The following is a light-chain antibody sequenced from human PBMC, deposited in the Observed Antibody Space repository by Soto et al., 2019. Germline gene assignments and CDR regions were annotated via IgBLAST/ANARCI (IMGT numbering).Light chain of an antibody. CDR1: QSVSSNY. J-gene: IGKJ1*01. CDR2: GAS. V-gene: IGKV3-20*01. CDR3: QQYGSSSWT. Sequence: EIVLTQSPGTLSSSPGERATLSCRASQSVSSNYLAWYQQQKPGQAPRLLIYGASSRATGVPDRFSGSGSGTDFTIAISRLEPEDFVVYYCQQYGSSSWTFGQGTKVEIK.